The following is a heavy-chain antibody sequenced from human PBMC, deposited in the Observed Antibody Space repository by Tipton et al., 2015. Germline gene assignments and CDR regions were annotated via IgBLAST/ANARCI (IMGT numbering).Heavy chain of an antibody. Sequence: SLRLSCSASGFTLSRYAMNWVRQAPGKGLEYVSAITSNGYNTYYADSVKGRFSISRDNSNNMLYLQMHSLRAEDTAVYYCAKVDDSRSRKYYYAMDVWGQGTTVTVSS. D-gene: IGHD6-13*01. CDR2: ITSNGYNT. CDR3: AKVDDSRSRKYYYAMDV. V-gene: IGHV3-64*04. CDR1: GFTLSRYA. J-gene: IGHJ6*02.